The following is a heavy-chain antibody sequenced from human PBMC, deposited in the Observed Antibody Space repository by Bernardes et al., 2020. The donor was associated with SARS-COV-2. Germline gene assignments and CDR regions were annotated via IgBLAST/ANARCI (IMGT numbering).Heavy chain of an antibody. CDR1: GASFTSGSYY. V-gene: IGHV4-39*01. CDR2: VYYSGTT. D-gene: IGHD3-10*01. CDR3: VRSFMDRGGFPLSPFDF. J-gene: IGHJ4*02. Sequence: SETLSLTCTVSGASFTSGSYYWGWIRQPPGKGLEWIGSVYYSGTTHYNPSLKTRVTISIDTSKTQFSLNLTSVTAADTAVYYCVRSFMDRGGFPLSPFDFCGQGTLVTVSS.